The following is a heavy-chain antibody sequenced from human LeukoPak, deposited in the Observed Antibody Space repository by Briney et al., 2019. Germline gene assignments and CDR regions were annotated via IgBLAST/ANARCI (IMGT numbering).Heavy chain of an antibody. Sequence: SETLSLTCAVYGGSFTGYYWAWIRQPPGKGLEWIGEISHSRDTNYSPSLKSRVTISVDTSRKQFSLKLSSVTAADTAVYYCARRSHYSDSSAANAWGQGTLVTVSS. J-gene: IGHJ5*02. V-gene: IGHV4-34*01. CDR1: GGSFTGYY. D-gene: IGHD6-6*01. CDR2: ISHSRDT. CDR3: ARRSHYSDSSAANA.